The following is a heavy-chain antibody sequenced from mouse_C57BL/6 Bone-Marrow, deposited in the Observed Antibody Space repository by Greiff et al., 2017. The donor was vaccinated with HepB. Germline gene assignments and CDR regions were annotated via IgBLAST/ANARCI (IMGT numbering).Heavy chain of an antibody. CDR2: IRNKANNHAT. V-gene: IGHV6-6*01. CDR1: GFTFSDAW. CDR3: TRRFITTVPFAY. D-gene: IGHD1-1*01. Sequence: EVKLEESGGGLVQPGGSMKLSCAASGFTFSDAWMDWVRQSPEKGLEWVAEIRNKANNHATYYDESVKGRFTISRDDSKSSVYLQMNSLRAEEAGIYYCTRRFITTVPFAYWGQGTLVTVSA. J-gene: IGHJ3*01.